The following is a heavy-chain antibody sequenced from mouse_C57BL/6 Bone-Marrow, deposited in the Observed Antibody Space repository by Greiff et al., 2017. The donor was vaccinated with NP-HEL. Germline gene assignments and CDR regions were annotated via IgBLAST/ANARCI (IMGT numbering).Heavy chain of an antibody. V-gene: IGHV1-69*01. Sequence: VQLQQPGAELVMPGASVKLSCKASGYTFTSYWMHWVKQRPGQGLEWIGEIDPSDSYTNYNQKFKGKSTLTVDKSSSTAYMQLSSLTSDDSAVYYCARGGLGRGAYWGQGTLVTVSA. CDR2: IDPSDSYT. CDR3: ARGGLGRGAY. CDR1: GYTFTSYW. D-gene: IGHD4-1*01. J-gene: IGHJ3*01.